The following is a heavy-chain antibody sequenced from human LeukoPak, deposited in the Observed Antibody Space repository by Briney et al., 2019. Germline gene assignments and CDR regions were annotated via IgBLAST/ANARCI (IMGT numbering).Heavy chain of an antibody. CDR3: ARGRVFLDY. J-gene: IGHJ4*02. V-gene: IGHV3-33*01. Sequence: GRSLRLSCAASGFTFSSYGMHWVRQASGKGLEWVAVIWYDGSNKYYADSVKGRFTISRDNSKNTLYLQMNSLRAEDTAVYYCARGRVFLDYWGQGTLVTVSS. CDR2: IWYDGSNK. CDR1: GFTFSSYG.